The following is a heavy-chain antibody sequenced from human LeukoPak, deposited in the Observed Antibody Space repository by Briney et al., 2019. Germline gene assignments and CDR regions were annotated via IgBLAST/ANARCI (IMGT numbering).Heavy chain of an antibody. CDR1: GYTFTGYD. CDR3: AKSEGCSSTSCYGHYYYYYMDV. CDR2: MNPNSGNT. J-gene: IGHJ6*03. D-gene: IGHD2-2*01. V-gene: IGHV1-8*03. Sequence: ASVKVSCKASGYTFTGYDINWVRQATGQGLEWMGWMNPNSGNTGYAQKFQGRVTITRNTSISTAYMELSSLRSEDTAVYYCAKSEGCSSTSCYGHYYYYYMDVWGKGTTVTVSS.